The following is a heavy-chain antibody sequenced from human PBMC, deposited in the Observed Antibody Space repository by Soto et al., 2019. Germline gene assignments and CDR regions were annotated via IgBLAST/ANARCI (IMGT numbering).Heavy chain of an antibody. CDR2: INHSGST. Sequence: SETLSLTCAVYGGSFSGYYWSWIRQPPGKGLEWIGEINHSGSTNYNPSLKSRVTISVDTSKNQFSLKLSSVTAADTAVYYCARGRNYYDSSGYLDYWGQGTLVTVSS. V-gene: IGHV4-34*01. CDR1: GGSFSGYY. J-gene: IGHJ4*02. CDR3: ARGRNYYDSSGYLDY. D-gene: IGHD3-22*01.